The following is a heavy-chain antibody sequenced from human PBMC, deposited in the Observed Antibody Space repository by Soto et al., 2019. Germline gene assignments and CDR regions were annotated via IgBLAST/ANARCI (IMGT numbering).Heavy chain of an antibody. Sequence: PSETLSLTCTVSGGSLSSYYWGWIRQPPGKGLEWIGYIYYSGSTNYNPSLKSRVTISVDTSKNQFSLKLSSVTAADTAVYYCARDLGSSWYHWFDPWGQGTLITSPQ. CDR2: IYYSGST. V-gene: IGHV4-59*01. CDR1: GGSLSSYY. D-gene: IGHD6-13*01. CDR3: ARDLGSSWYHWFDP. J-gene: IGHJ5*02.